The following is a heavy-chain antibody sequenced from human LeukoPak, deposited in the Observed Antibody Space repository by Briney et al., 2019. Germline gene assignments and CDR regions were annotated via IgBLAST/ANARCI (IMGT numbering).Heavy chain of an antibody. V-gene: IGHV1-46*03. Sequence: GASVKVSCKASGYTFTSYYMHWVRQAPGQGLEWMGIINPSGGSTSYAQKFQGRVTMTRDTSTSTVYMELSSLRSEDTAVYYCARASDSSGYYAPQHYSDYWGQGTLVTVSS. J-gene: IGHJ4*02. D-gene: IGHD3-22*01. CDR1: GYTFTSYY. CDR2: INPSGGST. CDR3: ARASDSSGYYAPQHYSDY.